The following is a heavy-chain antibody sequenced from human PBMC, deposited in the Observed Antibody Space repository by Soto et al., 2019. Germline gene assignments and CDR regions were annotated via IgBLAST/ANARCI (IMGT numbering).Heavy chain of an antibody. J-gene: IGHJ6*02. CDR3: ARDGIGVSGYSYASAGYYYGMDV. CDR2: ILYDGSNK. CDR1: GFTFSNYA. Sequence: QVQLVESGGGVVQPGRSLRLSCAASGFTFSNYAMHWVRQAPGKGLEWVAVILYDGSNKYYADSVKGRFTISRDNSKNTLYLQMHSLRAEDTAVYYCARDGIGVSGYSYASAGYYYGMDVWGQGTTVTVSS. V-gene: IGHV3-30-3*01. D-gene: IGHD5-18*01.